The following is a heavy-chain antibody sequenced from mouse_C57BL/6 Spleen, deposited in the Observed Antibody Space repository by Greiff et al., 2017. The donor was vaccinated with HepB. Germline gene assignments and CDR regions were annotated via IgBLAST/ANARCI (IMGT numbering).Heavy chain of an antibody. J-gene: IGHJ2*01. V-gene: IGHV1-69*01. CDR3: ARSYYDVYYFDY. Sequence: VQLQQPGAELVMPGASVKLSCKASGYTFTSYWMHWVKQRPGQGLEWIGEIDPSDSYTNYNQKFKGKSTLTVDKSSSTAYMQLSSLTSEDSAVYYCARSYYDVYYFDYWGQGTTLTVSS. CDR1: GYTFTSYW. CDR2: IDPSDSYT. D-gene: IGHD2-4*01.